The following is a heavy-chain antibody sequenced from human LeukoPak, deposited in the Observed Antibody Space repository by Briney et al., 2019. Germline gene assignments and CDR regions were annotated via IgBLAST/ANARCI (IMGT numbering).Heavy chain of an antibody. J-gene: IGHJ4*02. CDR2: IHSSGNT. Sequence: PSETLSLTCTVSGGSISSYYWSWVRQPAGKELERIGRIHSSGNTHYNPSLKSRVTMSVDTSKNQFSLTLSSVTAADTALYYCARDPSSGATYFDFWGQGTLVAVSS. D-gene: IGHD1-26*01. CDR3: ARDPSSGATYFDF. CDR1: GGSISSYY. V-gene: IGHV4-4*07.